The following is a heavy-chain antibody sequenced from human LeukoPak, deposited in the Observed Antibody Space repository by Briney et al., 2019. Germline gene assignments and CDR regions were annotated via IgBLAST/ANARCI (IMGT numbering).Heavy chain of an antibody. CDR3: ARGLQWLRSPPGY. V-gene: IGHV1-8*01. D-gene: IGHD5-12*01. CDR1: GYTFTSYD. Sequence: ASVKVSCKASGYTFTSYDINWVRQATGQGLEWMGWMNPNSGNTGYAQKFQGRVTMTRNTSISTAYMKLSSLRSEDTAVYYCARGLQWLRSPPGYRGQGTLVTVSS. J-gene: IGHJ4*02. CDR2: MNPNSGNT.